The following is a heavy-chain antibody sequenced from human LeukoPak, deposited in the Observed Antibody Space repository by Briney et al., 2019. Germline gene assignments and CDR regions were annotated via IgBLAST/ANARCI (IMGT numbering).Heavy chain of an antibody. D-gene: IGHD2-15*01. CDR2: INQDGGEK. J-gene: IGHJ4*02. CDR3: ARNKGWELPAELDS. CDR1: GFIFKNSW. Sequence: GGSLTLSCAASGFIFKNSWMSWVRQAPGKRLQWVANINQDGGEKYYVDSVKGRFTISRDDAKPSVYLQMNSLRAEDTAFYYCARNKGWELPAELDSWGQGILVTVSS. V-gene: IGHV3-7*01.